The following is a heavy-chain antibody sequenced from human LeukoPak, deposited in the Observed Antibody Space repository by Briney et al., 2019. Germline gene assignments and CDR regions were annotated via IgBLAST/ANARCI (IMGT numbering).Heavy chain of an antibody. D-gene: IGHD4-17*01. CDR2: INHSGST. J-gene: IGHJ5*02. CDR3: ATRPWGNGDYVPSNWLDP. Sequence: PSETLSLTCAVYGGSFSGYYWSWIRQPPGKGLEWIGEINHSGSTNYNPSLKSRVTISVDTSKNQFSLKLSSVTAADTAVYYCATRPWGNGDYVPSNWLDPWGQGTLVTVSS. CDR1: GGSFSGYY. V-gene: IGHV4-34*01.